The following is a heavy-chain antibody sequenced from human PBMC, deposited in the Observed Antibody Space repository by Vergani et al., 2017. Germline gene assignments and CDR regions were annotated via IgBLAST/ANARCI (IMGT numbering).Heavy chain of an antibody. Sequence: QVQLLESGPGLLKPSETLSLTCSVSGYSITSGYYWGWIRQPPGRGLEWIGSIYHTGSAYYNPSLKSRVTVSVDTSMNQVSLKLNSVTAADTAVYYCVRTVALWFGETKGGGWFDPWGQGTLVTVPS. V-gene: IGHV4-38-2*01. CDR2: IYHTGSA. CDR1: GYSITSGYY. CDR3: VRTVALWFGETKGGGWFDP. D-gene: IGHD3-10*01. J-gene: IGHJ5*02.